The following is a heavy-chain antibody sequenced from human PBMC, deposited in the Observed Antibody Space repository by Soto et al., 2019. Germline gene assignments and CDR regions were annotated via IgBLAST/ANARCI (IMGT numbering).Heavy chain of an antibody. CDR3: ARVVAEANYFDY. J-gene: IGHJ4*02. V-gene: IGHV4-30-2*01. D-gene: IGHD2-15*01. CDR2: IYPSGST. CDR1: GGSISSGGYS. Sequence: QLQLQESGSGLVKPSQTLSLTCAVSGGSISSGGYSWSWIRQPPGKGLEWIGYIYPSGSTYYNPSLKSPVTISADRSTIQFSLKLSSVTAADTAVYYCARVVAEANYFDYWGQGTLVTVSS.